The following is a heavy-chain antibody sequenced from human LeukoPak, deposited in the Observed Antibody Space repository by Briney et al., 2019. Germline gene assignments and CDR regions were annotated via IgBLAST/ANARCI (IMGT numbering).Heavy chain of an antibody. V-gene: IGHV4-39*01. CDR2: IYYSGNT. Sequence: SETLSLTCTVSGGSISRSTYSWGWIRQPPGKGLEWIGTIYYSGNTDYNPSLKSRVTISVDTSKNQFSLKLRFVTAADTAVYYCARLAPSASPYNCFDPWGQGTLVTVSS. D-gene: IGHD3-16*01. CDR1: GGSISRSTYS. J-gene: IGHJ5*02. CDR3: ARLAPSASPYNCFDP.